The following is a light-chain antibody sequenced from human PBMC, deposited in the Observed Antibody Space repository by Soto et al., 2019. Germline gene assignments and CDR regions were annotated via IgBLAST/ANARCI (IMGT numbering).Light chain of an antibody. J-gene: IGLJ3*02. CDR1: SSDVGGYNY. CDR3: CSYAGTYTWV. CDR2: DVN. V-gene: IGLV2-11*01. Sequence: QSALTQPRSVSGSPGQSVTISCIGTSSDVGGYNYVSWYQQHPVKAPKFMIYDVNKRPSGVPDRFSGSKSGSTASLTISGLQTDDEADYYCCSYAGTYTWVFGGGTKLTVL.